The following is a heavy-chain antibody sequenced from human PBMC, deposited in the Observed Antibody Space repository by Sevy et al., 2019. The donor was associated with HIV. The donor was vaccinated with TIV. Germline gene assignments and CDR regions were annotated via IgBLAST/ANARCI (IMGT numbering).Heavy chain of an antibody. CDR3: ARDSSNDYDSGSHYKTNVAGSAWFNP. CDR2: VHHGGST. CDR1: GYSINRNTY. D-gene: IGHD3-10*01. V-gene: IGHV4-38-2*02. Sequence: SETLSLTCTVSGYSINRNTYWGWIRQPPGKGLEWLGSVHHGGSTYYNPSLKSRVTISTDTSKNQFSLKLNSVTAADAAVYFCARDSSNDYDSGSHYKTNVAGSAWFNPWGQGTLVTVSS. J-gene: IGHJ5*02.